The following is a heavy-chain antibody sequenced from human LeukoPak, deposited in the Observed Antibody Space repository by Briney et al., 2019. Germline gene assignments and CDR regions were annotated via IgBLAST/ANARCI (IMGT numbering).Heavy chain of an antibody. D-gene: IGHD5-24*01. CDR2: IKNKANSYIT. CDR1: GFSFSDHY. V-gene: IGHV3-72*01. CDR3: ATIRGWLGY. Sequence: GGSLRLSCAASGFSFSDHYMDWVRQAPGKGLEWVGRIKNKANSYITEYAASVQGRFSISRDDSQDSLYLQMNSLKTEDTAVYYCATIRGWLGYWGQGTLVTVSS. J-gene: IGHJ4*02.